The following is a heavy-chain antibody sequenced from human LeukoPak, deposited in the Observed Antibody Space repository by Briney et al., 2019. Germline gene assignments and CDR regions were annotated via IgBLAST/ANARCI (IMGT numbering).Heavy chain of an antibody. Sequence: GASVKVSCKASGYTFTGYYMHWVRQAPGQGLEWMGWINPNSGRTNYAQKFQGRVTMTRDTSISTAYMELSRLRSDDTAVYYCARDLVADYYYYGMDVWGQGTTVTVSS. CDR1: GYTFTGYY. CDR3: ARDLVADYYYYGMDV. D-gene: IGHD2-15*01. V-gene: IGHV1-2*02. CDR2: INPNSGRT. J-gene: IGHJ6*02.